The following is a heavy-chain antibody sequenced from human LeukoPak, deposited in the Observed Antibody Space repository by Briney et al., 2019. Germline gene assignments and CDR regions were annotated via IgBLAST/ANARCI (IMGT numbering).Heavy chain of an antibody. Sequence: SETLSLTCTVSGGSISSYYWSWIRQPAGKGLEWIGRIYTSGSTNYNPSLKSRVTMSVDTSKNQFSLKLSSVTTADTAVYYCARELDRYYYDSSGYYYEGYFDYWGQGTLVTVSS. J-gene: IGHJ4*02. D-gene: IGHD3-22*01. CDR1: GGSISSYY. CDR3: ARELDRYYYDSSGYYYEGYFDY. V-gene: IGHV4-4*07. CDR2: IYTSGST.